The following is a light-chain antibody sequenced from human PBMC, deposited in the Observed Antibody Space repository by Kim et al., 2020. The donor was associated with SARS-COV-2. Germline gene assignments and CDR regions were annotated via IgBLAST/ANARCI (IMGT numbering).Light chain of an antibody. V-gene: IGLV1-47*01. J-gene: IGLJ3*02. CDR1: SSNIGSNF. Sequence: QSVLTQPPSASGTPGQRFTISCSGSSSNIGSNFVYWYQQLPGMAPKLLIYRNNQRPSGVPDRFSGSKSGTSASLAISGLRSEDEADYYCAAWDDSLSGVVFGGGTMVTVL. CDR2: RNN. CDR3: AAWDDSLSGVV.